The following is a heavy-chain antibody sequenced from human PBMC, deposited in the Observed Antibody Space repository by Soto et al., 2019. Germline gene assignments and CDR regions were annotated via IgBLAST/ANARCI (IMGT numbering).Heavy chain of an antibody. V-gene: IGHV1-24*01. D-gene: IGHD3-3*01. CDR1: GYTLTELS. Sequence: ASVKVSCKVSGYTLTELSMHWVRQAPGKGLEWMGGFDPEDGETIYAQKFQGRVTMTEDTSTDTAYMELSSLRSYDTVVYFCSSSSFTSICGVVIPPLDFDYWGQGTLVTVSS. CDR3: SSSSFTSICGVVIPPLDFDY. CDR2: FDPEDGET. J-gene: IGHJ4*02.